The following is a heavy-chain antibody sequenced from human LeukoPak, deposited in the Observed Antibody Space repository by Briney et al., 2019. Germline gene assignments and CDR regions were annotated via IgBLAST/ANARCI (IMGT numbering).Heavy chain of an antibody. Sequence: SETLSLTCTVSGGSIISHYWSWIRQPPARGLEWIGYIYYSGSTNYNPSLKCRVTISVDTSKNQFSLKLSSVTAADTAVYYCARRTSGSYYNYYYYYMDVWGKGTTVTVSS. CDR1: GGSIISHY. J-gene: IGHJ6*03. CDR2: IYYSGST. V-gene: IGHV4-59*11. CDR3: ARRTSGSYYNYYYYYMDV. D-gene: IGHD3-10*01.